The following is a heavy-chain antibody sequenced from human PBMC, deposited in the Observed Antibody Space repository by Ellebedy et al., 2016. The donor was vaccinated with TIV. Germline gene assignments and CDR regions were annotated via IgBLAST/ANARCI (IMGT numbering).Heavy chain of an antibody. Sequence: AASVKVSCKASGYTFTSYDINWVRQAPGQGLEWMGWMNPNSDNTDYKQKFQGRIAMTRHTSISTAYMELSSLTSDDTAVYYCARGANSSTWYGEIDQYYYMDVWGKGTTVTVSS. CDR1: GYTFTSYD. D-gene: IGHD6-13*01. V-gene: IGHV1-8*01. CDR3: ARGANSSTWYGEIDQYYYMDV. CDR2: MNPNSDNT. J-gene: IGHJ6*03.